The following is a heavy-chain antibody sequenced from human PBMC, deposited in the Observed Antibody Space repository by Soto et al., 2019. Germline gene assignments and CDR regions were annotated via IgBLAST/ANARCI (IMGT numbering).Heavy chain of an antibody. CDR3: AAYSHKGY. V-gene: IGHV3-66*01. D-gene: IGHD3-16*01. CDR2: IYSGGST. J-gene: IGHJ4*02. Sequence: GGSLRLSCAASGFTVSSNYMSWVRQAPGEGLEWVSLIYSGGSTYYADSVKGRFTISRDSSKNTLYLQMNSLRAEDTAMYYCAAYSHKGYWGQGTLVTVSS. CDR1: GFTVSSNY.